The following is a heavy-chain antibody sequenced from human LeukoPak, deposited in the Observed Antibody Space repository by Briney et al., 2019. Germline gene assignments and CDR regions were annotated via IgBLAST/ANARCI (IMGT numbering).Heavy chain of an antibody. CDR1: RFSFSSYA. CDR3: ASEFREDHSGSQYFQH. D-gene: IGHD5-12*01. CDR2: MSYDGNEK. J-gene: IGHJ1*01. Sequence: GGSLRLSCAASRFSFSSYAMHWVRQAPGKGLEWVAFMSYDGNEKHYADSVKGRFTISRDNSKNTLYLQMNSLRAEDTAVYFCASEFREDHSGSQYFQHWGQGTLVSVSS. V-gene: IGHV3-30*04.